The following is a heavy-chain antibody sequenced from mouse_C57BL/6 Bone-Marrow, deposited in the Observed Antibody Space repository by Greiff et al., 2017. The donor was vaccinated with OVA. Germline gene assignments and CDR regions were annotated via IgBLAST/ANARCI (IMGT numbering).Heavy chain of an antibody. CDR1: GYAFSSSW. D-gene: IGHD1-1*01. CDR2: IYPGDGDT. J-gene: IGHJ3*01. Sequence: QVQLKQSGPELVKPGASVKISCKASGYAFSSSWMNWVKQRPGKGLEWIGRIYPGDGDTNYNGKFKGKATRTADKSSSTAYMQLSSLTSEDSAVYFCAGSSCAYWGQGTLVTVSA. CDR3: AGSSCAY. V-gene: IGHV1-82*01.